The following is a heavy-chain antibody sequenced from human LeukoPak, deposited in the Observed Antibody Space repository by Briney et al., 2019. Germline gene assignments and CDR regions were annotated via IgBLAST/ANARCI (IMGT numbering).Heavy chain of an antibody. CDR2: ITDDGYNT. V-gene: IGHV3-23*01. D-gene: IGHD6-19*01. CDR1: GFTFSAFA. J-gene: IGHJ4*02. Sequence: GGSLRLSGAASGFTFSAFAMAWVRQAPGKGLEWVSTITDDGYNTYSADSVKGRITFSRDNSKNTLSLQLRSLRAEDTAVYCCAKDLSYTSGASDHWGQGTLVTVSS. CDR3: AKDLSYTSGASDH.